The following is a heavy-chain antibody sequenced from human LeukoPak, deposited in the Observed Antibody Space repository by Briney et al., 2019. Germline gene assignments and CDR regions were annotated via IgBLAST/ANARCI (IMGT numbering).Heavy chain of an antibody. D-gene: IGHD6-13*01. V-gene: IGHV4-59*01. CDR1: GGSISSYY. CDR3: ARGVYIAAAQYGY. J-gene: IGHJ4*02. Sequence: SETLSLTCTVSGGSISSYYWNWIRQPPGRGLEWIGYIYYSGTTNYNPSLKSRVTISVDTSKNQFSLKLSSVTAADTAVYYCARGVYIAAAQYGYWGQGTLVTVSS. CDR2: IYYSGTT.